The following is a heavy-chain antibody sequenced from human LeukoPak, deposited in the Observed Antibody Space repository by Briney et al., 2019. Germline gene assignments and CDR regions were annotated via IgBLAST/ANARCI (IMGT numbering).Heavy chain of an antibody. J-gene: IGHJ4*02. D-gene: IGHD3-9*01. CDR3: ARGSRYFDWLDPGDDY. CDR1: GYTFTSFD. V-gene: IGHV1-8*01. CDR2: TNPNSGIT. Sequence: ASVKVSCKASGYTFTSFDINWVRQATGQGLEWMGWTNPNSGITGFAQKFRGRVTMTRNTSINTAYMELSSLKSEDTAVYYCARGSRYFDWLDPGDDYWGQGTLVTVSS.